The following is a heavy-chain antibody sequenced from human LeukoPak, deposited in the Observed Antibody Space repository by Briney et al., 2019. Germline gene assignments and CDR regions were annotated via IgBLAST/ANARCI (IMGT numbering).Heavy chain of an antibody. Sequence: KPSETLSLTCAVSGYSISSGYYWGWIRQPPGKGLEWIGSIYHSGSTYYNPSLKSRVTISVDTSKNQFSLKLSSVTAADTAVYYCARHSMIVGWGQGTLVTVSS. V-gene: IGHV4-38-2*01. CDR1: GYSISSGYY. CDR2: IYHSGST. J-gene: IGHJ4*02. D-gene: IGHD3-22*01. CDR3: ARHSMIVG.